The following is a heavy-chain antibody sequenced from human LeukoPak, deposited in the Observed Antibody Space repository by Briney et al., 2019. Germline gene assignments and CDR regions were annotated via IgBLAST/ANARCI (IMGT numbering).Heavy chain of an antibody. V-gene: IGHV3-7*01. J-gene: IGHJ4*02. D-gene: IGHD3-3*01. CDR3: ARTVPITIFGSFDY. Sequence: PGGSLRLSCAASGFTFSSYWMSWVRQAPGKGLEWVANIKQDGSEKYYVDSVKGRFTISRDNAKNSLYLQMNSLRAEDTAAYYCARTVPITIFGSFDYWGQGTLVTVSS. CDR2: IKQDGSEK. CDR1: GFTFSSYW.